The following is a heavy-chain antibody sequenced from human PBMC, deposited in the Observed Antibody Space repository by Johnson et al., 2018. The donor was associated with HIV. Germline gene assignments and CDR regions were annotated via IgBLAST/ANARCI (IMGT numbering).Heavy chain of an antibody. J-gene: IGHJ3*02. CDR1: GFTFSSYW. CDR3: ALTSYYDSRGAFDI. Sequence: VQLVESGGGVVQPGRSLRLSCAASGFTFSSYWMSWVRQAPGKGLEWVANIKQDGSEKYYVDSVKGRFTISRDNAKNSLYLQMNSLRAEDTAFYYCALTSYYDSRGAFDIWGQGTMVTVSS. V-gene: IGHV3-7*05. CDR2: IKQDGSEK. D-gene: IGHD3-22*01.